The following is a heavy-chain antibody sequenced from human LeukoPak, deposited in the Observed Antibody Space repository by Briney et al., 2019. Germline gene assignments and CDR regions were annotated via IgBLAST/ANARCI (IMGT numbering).Heavy chain of an antibody. D-gene: IGHD6-13*01. CDR1: GFTFSSYW. CDR3: ARGKNSSWYRYYYYYGMDV. Sequence: PGGSLGLSCAASGFTFSSYWMSWVRQAPGKGLEWVANIKQDGSEKYYVDSVKGRFTISRDNAKNSLYLQMNSLRAEDTAVYYCARGKNSSWYRYYYYYGMDVWGKGTTVTVSS. CDR2: IKQDGSEK. V-gene: IGHV3-7*03. J-gene: IGHJ6*04.